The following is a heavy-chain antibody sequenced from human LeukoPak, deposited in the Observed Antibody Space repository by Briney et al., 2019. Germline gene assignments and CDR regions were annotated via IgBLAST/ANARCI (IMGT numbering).Heavy chain of an antibody. CDR1: GITFSSYG. D-gene: IGHD3-16*02. Sequence: GGSLRLSCAASGITFSSYGMSWVRQAPGKGLEWVSSISSTGGTTYYADSVKGRFTISRDNSKNTLYLQMNSLRAEDTAVYYCARVFRNAFMITFGGVITDYWGQGTLVTVSS. V-gene: IGHV3-23*01. CDR3: ARVFRNAFMITFGGVITDY. CDR2: ISSTGGTT. J-gene: IGHJ4*02.